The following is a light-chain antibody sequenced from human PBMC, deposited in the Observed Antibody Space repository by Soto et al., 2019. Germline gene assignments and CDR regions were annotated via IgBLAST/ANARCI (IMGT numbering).Light chain of an antibody. J-gene: IGKJ1*01. V-gene: IGKV3-20*01. Sequence: EIVLTQSPGTLSLSPGERATLSCRASQSVSRRYLAWYQQKPGQAPSLLIFGASSRATGTPDRFSGSGSGTDFTLTISRLEPEDSAVYHCQQYGGSPPTFGQGTKVEIK. CDR3: QQYGGSPPT. CDR1: QSVSRRY. CDR2: GAS.